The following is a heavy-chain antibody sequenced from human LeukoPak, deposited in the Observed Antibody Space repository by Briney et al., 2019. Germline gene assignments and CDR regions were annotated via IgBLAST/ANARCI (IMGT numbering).Heavy chain of an antibody. J-gene: IGHJ4*02. CDR3: AGGNSYGYRFVDY. CDR2: IRYDGSNK. Sequence: GGSLRLSCAASGFTFSSYGMHWVRQAPGKGLEWVAFIRYDGSNKYYADSVKGRFTISRDNSKNTLYLQMNSLRAEDTAVYYCAGGNSYGYRFVDYWGQGTLVTVSS. D-gene: IGHD5-18*01. CDR1: GFTFSSYG. V-gene: IGHV3-30*02.